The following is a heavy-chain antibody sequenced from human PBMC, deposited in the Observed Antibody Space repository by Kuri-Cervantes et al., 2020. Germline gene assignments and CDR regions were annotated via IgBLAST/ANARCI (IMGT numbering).Heavy chain of an antibody. J-gene: IGHJ4*02. D-gene: IGHD3-10*01. Sequence: GGSLRLSCAASGFTFSSYGMHWVRQAPGKGLEWVAVISYDGSNKYYADSVKGRFTISRDNSKNMLYLQMNSVRAEDTAVYYCGTVRQGRDYYFDYWGQGILVTVSS. CDR1: GFTFSSYG. CDR2: ISYDGSNK. CDR3: GTVRQGRDYYFDY. V-gene: IGHV3-30*03.